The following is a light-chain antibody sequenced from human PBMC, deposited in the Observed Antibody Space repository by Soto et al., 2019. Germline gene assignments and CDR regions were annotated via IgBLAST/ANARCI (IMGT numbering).Light chain of an antibody. CDR2: EVF. CDR3: KSYAGSNTYV. CDR1: KSDIRVYVF. J-gene: IGLJ1*01. V-gene: IGLV2-8*01. Sequence: QSPLTQAPSATGSRGEAFIISCTGTKSDIRVYVFVSWYQHLPGKAPLLIIYEVFQRPSGVPDRFSGSKSGNTASLTVSGLQAADEADYFCKSYAGSNTYVFGSGTKVTVL.